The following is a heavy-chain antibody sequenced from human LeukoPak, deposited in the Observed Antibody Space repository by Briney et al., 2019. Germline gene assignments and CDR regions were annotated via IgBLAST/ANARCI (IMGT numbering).Heavy chain of an antibody. D-gene: IGHD2-2*01. V-gene: IGHV3-23*01. Sequence: GGSLRLSCAASGFAFNKYWMHWVRQAPGKGLEWVSAISGSGGSTYYADSVKGRFTISRDNSKNTLYLQMNSLRAEDTAVYYCARGYCSSTSCYPDYWGQGTLVTVSS. CDR2: ISGSGGST. CDR3: ARGYCSSTSCYPDY. CDR1: GFAFNKYW. J-gene: IGHJ4*02.